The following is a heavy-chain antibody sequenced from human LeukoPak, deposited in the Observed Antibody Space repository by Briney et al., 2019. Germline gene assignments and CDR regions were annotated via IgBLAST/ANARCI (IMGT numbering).Heavy chain of an antibody. J-gene: IGHJ4*02. V-gene: IGHV3-7*01. CDR1: GFTFSSYW. Sequence: GGSLRLSCAASGFTFSSYWMSWVRQAPGKGLEWVANIKQDGSEKYYVDSVKGRFTISRDNAKNSLYLQMNSLRAEDTAVYYCARDVDFGVVITFDHWGQGTLVTVSS. D-gene: IGHD3-3*01. CDR3: ARDVDFGVVITFDH. CDR2: IKQDGSEK.